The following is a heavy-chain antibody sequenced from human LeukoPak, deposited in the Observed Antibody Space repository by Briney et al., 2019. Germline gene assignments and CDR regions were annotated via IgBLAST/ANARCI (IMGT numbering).Heavy chain of an antibody. Sequence: ASVKVSCKASGYTFTSYDISWVRQAPGQGLEWMGWISAYNGNTNYAQKLQGRFTMTTDTSTSTAYMELSRLRSDDTAVYYCARVSSGSYFYYYYYMDVSGKGTTVTVSS. D-gene: IGHD1-26*01. J-gene: IGHJ6*03. V-gene: IGHV1-18*01. CDR2: ISAYNGNT. CDR3: ARVSSGSYFYYYYYMDV. CDR1: GYTFTSYD.